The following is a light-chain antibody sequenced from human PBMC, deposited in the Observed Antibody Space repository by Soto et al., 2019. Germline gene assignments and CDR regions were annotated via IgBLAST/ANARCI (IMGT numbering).Light chain of an antibody. J-gene: IGKJ4*01. CDR3: QQYLSFPLT. CDR1: QSISSW. Sequence: DIPMTQSPSTLSASVGDRVTITCRASQSISSWLAWYQQKPGKAPKLLIYKASSLESGVPSRFSGSESGTEFTLTISSLEPDDFAAYYCQQYLSFPLTFGGGTKVEIK. V-gene: IGKV1-5*03. CDR2: KAS.